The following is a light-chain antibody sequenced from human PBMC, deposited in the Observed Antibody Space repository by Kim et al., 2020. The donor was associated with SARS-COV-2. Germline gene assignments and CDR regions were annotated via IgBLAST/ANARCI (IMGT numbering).Light chain of an antibody. CDR2: EVN. CDR3: NSYTKSATLV. J-gene: IGLJ3*02. V-gene: IGLV2-14*01. Sequence: QSALTQPPSASGSPGQSVTISCTGTSSDVGAYNYVSWYQHHPGKAPKLMIYEVNNRPSGVSNRFSGSKSGNTASLTISGLQAEDEADYYCNSYTKSATLVFGGGTKVTVL. CDR1: SSDVGAYNY.